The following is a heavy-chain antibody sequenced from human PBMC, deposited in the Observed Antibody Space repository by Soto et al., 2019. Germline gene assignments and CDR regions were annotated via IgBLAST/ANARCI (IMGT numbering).Heavy chain of an antibody. CDR2: ISHSGIT. CDR1: GGSITSANW. V-gene: IGHV4-4*02. CDR3: ARVLRGWFDP. Sequence: SETLSLTCAVSGGSITSANWWTWVRQPPGGGLEWIGEISHSGITNYKASLKSRVTMSVDKTKNDVSLKLTSVTAADTAVYYCARVLRGWFDPWGQGTPVTVSS. J-gene: IGHJ5*02.